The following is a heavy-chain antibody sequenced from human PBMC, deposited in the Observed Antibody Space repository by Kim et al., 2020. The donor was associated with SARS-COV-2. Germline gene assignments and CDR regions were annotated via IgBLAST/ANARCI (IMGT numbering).Heavy chain of an antibody. D-gene: IGHD3-16*01. Sequence: GGSLRLSCAASGFTISGFAIHWVRQPSGKGLEWVGRVRSKANGYTTAYAPSVNGRFTVSRDDSKTTAYLHMKSLKTEDTAVYYCTRRGGSDAFDVWGRGT. CDR2: VRSKANGYTT. CDR1: GFTISGFA. J-gene: IGHJ3*01. V-gene: IGHV3-73*01. CDR3: TRRGGSDAFDV.